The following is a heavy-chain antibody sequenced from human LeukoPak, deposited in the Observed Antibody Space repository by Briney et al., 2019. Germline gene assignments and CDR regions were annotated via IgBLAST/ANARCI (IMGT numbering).Heavy chain of an antibody. D-gene: IGHD3-22*01. CDR1: GFTFSRHW. J-gene: IGHJ4*02. CDR3: ATPLDYYDRSDSHQGGD. Sequence: GGSLGLSCAASGFTFSRHWMTWVRQAPGKGLEWVANIKHDGSEKNYVDSVKGRFTISRDNANNSLYLQMNSLRAEDTAVYYCATPLDYYDRSDSHQGGDWGQGTLVTVSS. CDR2: IKHDGSEK. V-gene: IGHV3-7*03.